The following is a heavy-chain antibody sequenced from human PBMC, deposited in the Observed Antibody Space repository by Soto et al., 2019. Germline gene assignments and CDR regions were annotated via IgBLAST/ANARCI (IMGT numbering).Heavy chain of an antibody. Sequence: GASVKVSCKASGGTFSSYTISWVRQAPGQGLEWMGRIIPILGIANYAQKFQGRVTITADKSTSTAYMELSSLRSEDTAVYYCASSPTGSWFDPWGQGTLVTVSS. D-gene: IGHD3-9*01. J-gene: IGHJ5*02. CDR3: ASSPTGSWFDP. CDR1: GGTFSSYT. V-gene: IGHV1-69*02. CDR2: IIPILGIA.